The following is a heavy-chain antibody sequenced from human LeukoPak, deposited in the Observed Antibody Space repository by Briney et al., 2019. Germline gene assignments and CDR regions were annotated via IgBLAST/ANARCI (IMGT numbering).Heavy chain of an antibody. J-gene: IGHJ6*03. CDR3: ARNGGKLGISAYYMDV. Sequence: ASVKVSCKASGYTFTSYDINWVRQATGQGLEWMGWMNPNSGNTGYAQKSQGRVTMTRNTSISTAYMELSSLRSEDTAVYYCARNGGKLGISAYYMDVWGKGTTVTVSS. V-gene: IGHV1-8*01. D-gene: IGHD7-27*01. CDR2: MNPNSGNT. CDR1: GYTFTSYD.